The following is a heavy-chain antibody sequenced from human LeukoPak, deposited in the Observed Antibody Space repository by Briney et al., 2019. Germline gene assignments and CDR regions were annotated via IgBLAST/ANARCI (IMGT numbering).Heavy chain of an antibody. J-gene: IGHJ4*02. CDR1: GGSIGTYY. Sequence: SRTLSLTCTVSGGSIGTYYWSWIRQPPGKGLEWNGYIHYSGSANYNPSLKSRVTISVDTSKNQFSLKLISVTAADTAVYYCARASIVGATYYFDYWGQGTLVTVSS. D-gene: IGHD1-26*01. CDR2: IHYSGSA. CDR3: ARASIVGATYYFDY. V-gene: IGHV4-59*01.